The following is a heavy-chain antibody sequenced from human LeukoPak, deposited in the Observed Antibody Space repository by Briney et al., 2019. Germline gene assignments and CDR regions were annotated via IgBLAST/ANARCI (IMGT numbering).Heavy chain of an antibody. Sequence: SETLSLTCTVSGYSISSGFYWGWIRQPPGRGLEWVGTFYHSGITHYNPSLKSRVTISVVMSKNQFSLKLTSVTVADTAVYYCARGSYSDYVVNYWGQGILVTVSS. V-gene: IGHV4-38-2*02. CDR3: ARGSYSDYVVNY. CDR2: FYHSGIT. J-gene: IGHJ4*02. CDR1: GYSISSGFY. D-gene: IGHD4-11*01.